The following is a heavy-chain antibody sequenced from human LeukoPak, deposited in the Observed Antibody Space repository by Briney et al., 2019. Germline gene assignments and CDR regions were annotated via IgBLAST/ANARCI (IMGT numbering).Heavy chain of an antibody. J-gene: IGHJ2*01. V-gene: IGHV3-13*01. CDR2: IRTTGDT. Sequence: GGSLRLSCAVSGFTFNYYDMHWVRQAPGKRLEWVSAIRTTGDTHYPDSVKGRFAMSREDAKYSVHLQMNTLRAGDTAVYYCARGVSYYYDNSGHPGWYFDLWGRGTLVTVSS. CDR1: GFTFNYYD. D-gene: IGHD3-22*01. CDR3: ARGVSYYYDNSGHPGWYFDL.